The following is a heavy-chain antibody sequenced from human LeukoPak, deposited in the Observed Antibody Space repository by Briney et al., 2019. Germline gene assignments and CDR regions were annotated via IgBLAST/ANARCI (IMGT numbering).Heavy chain of an antibody. CDR2: INPNSGDI. D-gene: IGHD6-13*01. CDR3: VRGGSSWSY. Sequence: ASVKVSCKASGYTFTGYYMQWVRQAPGQGLEWMGRINPNSGDIDYAQKFQGRVTMTRDTSISTGYMELSRLTSDDTAVYYCVRGGSSWSYWGQGTLVTVPS. V-gene: IGHV1-2*06. J-gene: IGHJ4*02. CDR1: GYTFTGYY.